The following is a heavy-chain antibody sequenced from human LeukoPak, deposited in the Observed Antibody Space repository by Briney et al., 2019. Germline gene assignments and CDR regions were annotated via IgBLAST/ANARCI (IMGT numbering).Heavy chain of an antibody. J-gene: IGHJ4*02. Sequence: SETLSLTCTVSGGSISSYYWSWIRQPPGKGLEWIGYIYYSGSTNYDPSLKSRVTISVDTSKNQFSLKLSSVTAADTAVYYCARASSYGPGDFDYWGQGTLATVSS. CDR3: ARASSYGPGDFDY. CDR1: GGSISSYY. V-gene: IGHV4-59*01. D-gene: IGHD3-10*01. CDR2: IYYSGST.